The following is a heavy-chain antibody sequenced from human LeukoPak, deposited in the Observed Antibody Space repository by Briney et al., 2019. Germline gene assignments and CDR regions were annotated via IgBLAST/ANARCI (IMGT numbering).Heavy chain of an antibody. CDR3: AKIGDETYYYYGMDV. CDR2: INPNSGGT. V-gene: IGHV1-2*02. CDR1: GYTFTNYA. Sequence: GASVKVSCKASGYTFTNYAISWVRQAPGQGLEWMGWINPNSGGTNYAQKFQGRVTMTRDTSISTAYMELSRLRSDDTAVYYCAKIGDETYYYYGMDVWGQGTTVTVSS. J-gene: IGHJ6*02.